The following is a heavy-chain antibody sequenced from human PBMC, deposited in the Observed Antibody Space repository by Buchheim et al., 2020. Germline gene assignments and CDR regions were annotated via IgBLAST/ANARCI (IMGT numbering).Heavy chain of an antibody. CDR2: IWYDGSNK. D-gene: IGHD3-10*01. CDR1: GFTFSSYG. J-gene: IGHJ6*02. V-gene: IGHV3-33*01. CDR3: ARDGHMVQGVITTNGMDV. Sequence: QVQLVESGGGVVQPGRSLRLSCAASGFTFSSYGMHWVRQAPGKGLEWVAVIWYDGSNKYYADSVKGRFTISIDNSNNTLYLQMNSLRAEDTAVYYCARDGHMVQGVITTNGMDVWGQGTT.